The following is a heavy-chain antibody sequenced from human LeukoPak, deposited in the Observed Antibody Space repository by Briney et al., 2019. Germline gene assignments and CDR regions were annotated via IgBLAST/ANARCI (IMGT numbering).Heavy chain of an antibody. CDR1: GYSFTSYW. CDR2: IYPGDSDI. CDR3: ARRGGSVPAAMYAFDI. D-gene: IGHD2-2*01. V-gene: IGHV5-51*01. J-gene: IGHJ3*02. Sequence: GESLKISCKGSGYSFTSYWIGWVRQMPGKGLEWMGIIYPGDSDIRYSPSFQGQVTISADKSISTVYLQWSSLKASDTAMYYCARRGGSVPAAMYAFDIWGQGTMVTVSS.